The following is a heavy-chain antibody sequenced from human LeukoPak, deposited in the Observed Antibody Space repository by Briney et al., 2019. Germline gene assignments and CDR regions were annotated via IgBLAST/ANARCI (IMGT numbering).Heavy chain of an antibody. V-gene: IGHV3-21*01. Sequence: GGSLRLSCAASGFTFSSYSMNWVRQAPGKGLEWISSISRSSAYIYYADSVKGRFTISRDNAKNSLYLQMNSLRAEDTAVYYCASFPPYMVRTDAFDIWGQGTMVTVSS. D-gene: IGHD3-10*01. CDR3: ASFPPYMVRTDAFDI. CDR2: ISRSSAYI. J-gene: IGHJ3*02. CDR1: GFTFSSYS.